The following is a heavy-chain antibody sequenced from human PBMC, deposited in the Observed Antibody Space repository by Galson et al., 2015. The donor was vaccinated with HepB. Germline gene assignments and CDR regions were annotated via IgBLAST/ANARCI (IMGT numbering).Heavy chain of an antibody. CDR1: GFTFSGSA. V-gene: IGHV3-73*01. CDR2: IRSKANSYAT. CDR3: TRPLGDSSSSGFDY. Sequence: SLRLSCAASGFTFSGSAMHWVRQASGKGLEWVGRIRSKANSYATAYAASVKGRFTISRDDSKNTAYLQMDSLKTEDTAVYYCTRPLGDSSSSGFDYWGQGTLVTVSS. D-gene: IGHD6-6*01. J-gene: IGHJ4*02.